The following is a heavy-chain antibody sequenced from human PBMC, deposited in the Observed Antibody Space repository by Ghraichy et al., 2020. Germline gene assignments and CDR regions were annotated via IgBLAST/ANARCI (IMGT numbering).Heavy chain of an antibody. Sequence: GGSLRLSCAASGFSFSNYVMSWVRQAPGEGLEWVSSISGSGGSTFYADSVKGRFTVSRDNSKNTLYLQMKSLRVEDTAVYYCARDPEFSAFFDCWGQGTLVTVSS. V-gene: IGHV3-23*01. D-gene: IGHD3-10*01. CDR2: ISGSGGST. CDR1: GFSFSNYV. CDR3: ARDPEFSAFFDC. J-gene: IGHJ4*02.